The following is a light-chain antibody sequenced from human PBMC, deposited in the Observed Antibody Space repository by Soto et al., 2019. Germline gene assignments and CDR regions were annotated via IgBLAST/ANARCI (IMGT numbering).Light chain of an antibody. V-gene: IGKV1-5*03. Sequence: DIQLTQSPSTLSASVGDRVNITCRASQSINSWLAWYQQKSGKAPKLLIYKASSLESGVPSRFSGSGSGTEFTLIISSLQPDDFATYYCQQYNSYPLTFGGGNKVDIK. CDR1: QSINSW. CDR3: QQYNSYPLT. J-gene: IGKJ4*01. CDR2: KAS.